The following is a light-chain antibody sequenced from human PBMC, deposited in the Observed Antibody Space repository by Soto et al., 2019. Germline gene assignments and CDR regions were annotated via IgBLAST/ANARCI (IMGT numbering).Light chain of an antibody. Sequence: QSVLTQPPSASGTPGQRVTISCSGSSSNIGSNTVNWYQQLPGTAPKLLIHSNNQRPSGVPDRFSDSKSGTSASLAISGLXXXXXAXYYCAAWDDRLNGPVFGGGTKLTVL. CDR3: AAWDDRLNGPV. CDR1: SSNIGSNT. J-gene: IGLJ2*01. V-gene: IGLV1-44*01. CDR2: SNN.